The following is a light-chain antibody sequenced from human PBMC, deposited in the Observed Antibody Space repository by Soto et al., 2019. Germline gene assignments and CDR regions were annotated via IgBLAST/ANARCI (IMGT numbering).Light chain of an antibody. V-gene: IGKV4-1*01. Sequence: DIVMTQSPDSLALSLGERATINCKSSRSVLNSSNNKNYLAWFQQKPGQPPKLLIYWASTRESGVPDRFSGSGSGTDFTLTISSLQAEDVAFYYCQQYSSPPYTFGQRTNLEIK. CDR3: QQYSSPPYT. J-gene: IGKJ2*01. CDR1: RSVLNSSNNKNY. CDR2: WAS.